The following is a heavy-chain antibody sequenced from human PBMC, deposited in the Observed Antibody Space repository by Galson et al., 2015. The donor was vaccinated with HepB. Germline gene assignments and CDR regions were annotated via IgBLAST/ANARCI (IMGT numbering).Heavy chain of an antibody. CDR2: ISAYNGYT. D-gene: IGHD4-23*01. V-gene: IGHV1-18*01. Sequence: SVKVSCKASGYTFTHYGISWVRQAPGQGLECMGWISAYNGYTNYEQKFQGRVTMTTDTSTNTAYMALRSLRSDDTAVYYCARVVRGGASYFDYWGQGTLVTVSS. J-gene: IGHJ4*02. CDR1: GYTFTHYG. CDR3: ARVVRGGASYFDY.